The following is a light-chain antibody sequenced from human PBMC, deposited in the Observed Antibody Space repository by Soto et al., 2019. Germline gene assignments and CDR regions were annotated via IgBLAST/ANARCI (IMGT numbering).Light chain of an antibody. CDR2: GAS. Sequence: EIVMTQSPATLSVSPGERATLSCRASQSVGTNLAWYQQKPGQAPRLLIYGASSRATGIPARFSGSVSGTDFTLTISSLQSEDFAIYYCQQYNNWPPITFGQGTRLEIK. J-gene: IGKJ5*01. CDR1: QSVGTN. V-gene: IGKV3-15*01. CDR3: QQYNNWPPIT.